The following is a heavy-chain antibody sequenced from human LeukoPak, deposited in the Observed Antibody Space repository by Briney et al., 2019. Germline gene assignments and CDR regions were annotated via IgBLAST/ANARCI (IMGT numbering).Heavy chain of an antibody. J-gene: IGHJ4*02. CDR3: ARFLGGYYYDSSGYIDY. V-gene: IGHV3-64*01. D-gene: IGHD3-22*01. Sequence: GGSLRLSCAASGFTFSSYAMHWVRQAPGKGLEYVSAISSNGGSTYYANSVKGRFTISRDNSKNTLYLQMGSLRAEDMAVYYCARFLGGYYYDSSGYIDYWGQGTLVTVSS. CDR1: GFTFSSYA. CDR2: ISSNGGST.